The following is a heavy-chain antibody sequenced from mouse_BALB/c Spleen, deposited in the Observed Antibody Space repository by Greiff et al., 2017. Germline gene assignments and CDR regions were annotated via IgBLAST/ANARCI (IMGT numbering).Heavy chain of an antibody. CDR3: ARDSSGTFDY. D-gene: IGHD3-2*01. CDR1: GFTFSSFG. V-gene: IGHV5-17*02. CDR2: ISSGSSTI. Sequence: DVMLVESGGGLVQPGGSRKLSCAASGFTFSSFGMHWVRQAPEKGLEWVAYISSGSSTIYYADTVKGRFTISRDNPKNTLFLQMTSLRSEDTAMYYCARDSSGTFDYWGQGTTLTVSS. J-gene: IGHJ2*01.